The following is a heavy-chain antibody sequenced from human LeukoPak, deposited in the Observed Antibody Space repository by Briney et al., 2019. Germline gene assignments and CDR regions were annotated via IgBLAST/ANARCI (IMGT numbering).Heavy chain of an antibody. V-gene: IGHV3-30*18. J-gene: IGHJ4*02. CDR2: ISYDGSNK. D-gene: IGHD3-9*01. CDR3: AKGKEGSRYFDWLHDYYFDY. CDR1: GFTFSSYG. Sequence: GGSLRLSCAASGFTFSSYGMHWVRQAPGKGLEWVAVISYDGSNKYYADSVKGRFTISRDNSKNTLYLQMNSLRAEDTAVYYCAKGKEGSRYFDWLHDYYFDYWGQGTLVTVSS.